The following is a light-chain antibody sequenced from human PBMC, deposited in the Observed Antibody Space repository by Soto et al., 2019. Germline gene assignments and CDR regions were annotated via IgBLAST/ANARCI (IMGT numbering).Light chain of an antibody. CDR1: SSDVGGYNY. CDR2: DVS. V-gene: IGLV2-14*01. Sequence: QSALTQPASVSGSPGQSITLSCTGTSSDVGGYNYVSWYQQHPGKAPKPMIYDVSNRPSGVSNRFSGSKSGNTASLTISGLQAEDEADYYGSSYTSSSTLVFGGGTQLTVL. CDR3: SSYTSSSTLV. J-gene: IGLJ2*01.